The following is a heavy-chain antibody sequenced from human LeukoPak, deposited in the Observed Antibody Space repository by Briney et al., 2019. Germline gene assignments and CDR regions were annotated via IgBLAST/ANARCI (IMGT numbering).Heavy chain of an antibody. CDR1: GYTFTNYY. CDR3: AREESGGYFDY. J-gene: IGHJ4*02. D-gene: IGHD2-8*02. V-gene: IGHV1-46*01. Sequence: ASVKVSCKASGYTFTNYYMHWVRQAPGQGLEWVELINPTGTGTNYAQKFRGRVTLTRDTSTTTVYMELSSLRSEDTAVYYCAREESGGYFDYWGQGTPVTVSS. CDR2: INPTGTGT.